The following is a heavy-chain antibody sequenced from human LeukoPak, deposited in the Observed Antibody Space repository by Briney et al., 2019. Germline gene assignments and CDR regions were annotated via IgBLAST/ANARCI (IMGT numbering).Heavy chain of an antibody. Sequence: ASVQVSCKASGYTFTGYYMHWVRRAPGQGLEWMGWINPNSGDTNYAQKFQGRVTMTRDTSISTAYMELTRLKSDDTAIYYCAGGGPSGGNPLPLAYWGQGTLLTVSS. V-gene: IGHV1-2*02. CDR2: INPNSGDT. CDR3: AGGGPSGGNPLPLAY. CDR1: GYTFTGYY. D-gene: IGHD4-23*01. J-gene: IGHJ4*02.